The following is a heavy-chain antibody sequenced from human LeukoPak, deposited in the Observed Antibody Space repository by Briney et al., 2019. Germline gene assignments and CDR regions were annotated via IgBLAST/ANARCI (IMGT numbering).Heavy chain of an antibody. V-gene: IGHV4-4*07. Sequence: SETLSLTCTVSGGSISSYYWSWIRRPAGKGLEWIGRIYTSGSTNYNPSLKSRVTISVDKSKNQFSLKLSSVTAADTAVYYCAREWSHHYDSSGYLDYWGQGTLVTVSS. D-gene: IGHD3-22*01. J-gene: IGHJ4*02. CDR1: GGSISSYY. CDR2: IYTSGST. CDR3: AREWSHHYDSSGYLDY.